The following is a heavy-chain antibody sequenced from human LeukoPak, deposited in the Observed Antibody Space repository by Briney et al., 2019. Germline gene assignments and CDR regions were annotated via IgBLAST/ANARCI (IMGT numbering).Heavy chain of an antibody. CDR1: GYTFTGYY. V-gene: IGHV1-2*06. J-gene: IGHJ3*02. CDR3: ARVVGELTDAFDI. Sequence: ASVKVSCKASGYTFTGYYIHWVRQAPGQGLEWMGRINPNSGGPNYAQRFQGRVTMTRDTSISTAYMELSRLRSDGTAVYYCARVVGELTDAFDIWGQGTMVTVSS. D-gene: IGHD1-26*01. CDR2: INPNSGGP.